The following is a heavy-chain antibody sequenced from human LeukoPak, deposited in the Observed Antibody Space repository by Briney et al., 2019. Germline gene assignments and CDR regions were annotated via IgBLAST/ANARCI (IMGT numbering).Heavy chain of an antibody. CDR2: SSSSGSYI. CDR3: ARRKSDGAIDM. D-gene: IGHD2-21*01. V-gene: IGHV3-11*03. Sequence: GGSLRLSCVGSGFILSDCYMSWIRQAPGKGLEWVSYSSSSGSYINYGDSVKGRFTISRDNAKNSLFLQMNSLRAADTAMYYCARRKSDGAIDMWGQGTMVLVSS. J-gene: IGHJ3*02. CDR1: GFILSDCY.